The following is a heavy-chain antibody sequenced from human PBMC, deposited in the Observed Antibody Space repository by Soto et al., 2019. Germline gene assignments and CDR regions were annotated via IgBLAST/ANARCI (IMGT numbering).Heavy chain of an antibody. CDR2: ISNSGRTI. CDR3: ARLPYPWGWFDP. CDR1: GFSFSDYY. V-gene: IGHV3-11*01. Sequence: QVQLVESGGGLVKPGGSLRLSCAASGFSFSDYYMSWIRQAPGKGLEWISYISNSGRTIYYADSLKGRFTISRDNAKNSLYLQKNSLRVDDTAMYYCARLPYPWGWFDPWGQGTLVTVSS. D-gene: IGHD3-16*01. J-gene: IGHJ5*02.